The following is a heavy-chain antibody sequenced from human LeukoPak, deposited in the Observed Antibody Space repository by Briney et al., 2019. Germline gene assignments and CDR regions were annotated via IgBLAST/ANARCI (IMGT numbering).Heavy chain of an antibody. CDR3: ARDFQGYYYYGMDV. CDR1: GYTFTSHY. J-gene: IGHJ6*02. CDR2: INPSAGST. V-gene: IGHV1-46*01. Sequence: ASVKVSCKASGYTFTSHYMHWVRRAPGQGLDWVGIINPSAGSTTYAQKFQGRVTMTRDTSTSTVYMELSSLRSEDTAVYYCARDFQGYYYYGMDVWGQGTTVTVS.